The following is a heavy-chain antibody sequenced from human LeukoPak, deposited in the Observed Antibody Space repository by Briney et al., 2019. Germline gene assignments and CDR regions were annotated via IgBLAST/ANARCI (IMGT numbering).Heavy chain of an antibody. J-gene: IGHJ3*02. V-gene: IGHV1-2*02. D-gene: IGHD4-23*01. CDR1: GYTFTGYY. CDR2: INPNSGGT. CDR3: ARVQDYGANDDAFDI. Sequence: ASVKVSCKASGYTFTGYYMHWVRQAPGQGLEWMGWINPNSGGTNYAQKFQGRVTMTRDTSISTAYMELSRLRSDDTAVYYCARVQDYGANDDAFDIWGQGTMVTVSS.